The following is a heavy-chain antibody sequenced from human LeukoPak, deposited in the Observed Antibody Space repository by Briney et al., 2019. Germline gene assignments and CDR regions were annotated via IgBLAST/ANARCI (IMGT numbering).Heavy chain of an antibody. V-gene: IGHV1-2*02. Sequence: GASVKVSCKASGYSFTAYYMHWVRQAPGQGLEWMGWINPNSGGTNYAQKFQGRVTMTRDMSINTVYMELSRLTSDDTAVYSCASGPTRYSPHPYFDYWGQGTLVTVSS. CDR3: ASGPTRYSPHPYFDY. CDR1: GYSFTAYY. CDR2: INPNSGGT. J-gene: IGHJ4*02. D-gene: IGHD5-18*01.